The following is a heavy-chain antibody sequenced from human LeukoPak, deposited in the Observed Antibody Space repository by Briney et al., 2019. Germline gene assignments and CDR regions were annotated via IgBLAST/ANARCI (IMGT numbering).Heavy chain of an antibody. D-gene: IGHD2-2*01. Sequence: SETLSLTCTVSGGSISSGGYYWSWIRQHPGKGLEWIGYIYYSGSTYYNPSLKSRVTISVDTSKNQFSLKLSSVTAADTAVYYCARTCSSTSCYSTFDPWGQGTLVTVSS. CDR3: ARTCSSTSCYSTFDP. J-gene: IGHJ5*02. V-gene: IGHV4-31*03. CDR2: IYYSGST. CDR1: GGSISSGGYY.